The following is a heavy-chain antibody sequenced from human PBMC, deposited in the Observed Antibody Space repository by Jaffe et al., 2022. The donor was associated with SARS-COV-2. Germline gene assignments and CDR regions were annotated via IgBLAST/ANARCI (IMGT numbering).Heavy chain of an antibody. D-gene: IGHD1-7*01. CDR3: ARLFTGTMPNYYFYYMDV. J-gene: IGHJ6*03. V-gene: IGHV5-51*01. CDR1: GYSFTSYW. Sequence: EVQLVQSGAEVKKPGESLKISCKGSGYSFTSYWIGWVRQMPGKALEWMGIIYPGDSDTRYNPSLQGQVTISADKSISTAYLQWSSLKASDTAMYYCARLFTGTMPNYYFYYMDVWGKGTTVTVSS. CDR2: IYPGDSDT.